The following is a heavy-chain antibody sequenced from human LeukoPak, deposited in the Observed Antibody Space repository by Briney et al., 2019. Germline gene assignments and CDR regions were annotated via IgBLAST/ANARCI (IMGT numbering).Heavy chain of an antibody. V-gene: IGHV3-21*01. CDR3: ARDSAGSTYYPYNWFDP. D-gene: IGHD3-3*01. CDR1: GFTFSSYG. Sequence: GGSLRLSCAASGFTFSSYGMHWVRQAPGKGLEWVSSISSSSGYIYYADSVKGRFTISRDNAKNSLYLQMNSLRAEDTAVYYCARDSAGSTYYPYNWFDPWGQGTLVTVSS. J-gene: IGHJ5*02. CDR2: ISSSSGYI.